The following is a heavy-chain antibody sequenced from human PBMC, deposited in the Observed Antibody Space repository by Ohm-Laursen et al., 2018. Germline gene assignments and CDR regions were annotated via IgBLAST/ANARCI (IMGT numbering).Heavy chain of an antibody. CDR3: ARGLSRIPLGY. Sequence: GTLSLTCTVSAGSISGYYWNWIRQPAGKGLQWIGRIYATGRTNYNPSLKSRVTISVDTSKNQFFLKLSSVTAADTAVYYCARGLSRIPLGYWGQGTLVTVSS. D-gene: IGHD1-14*01. CDR2: IYATGRT. V-gene: IGHV4-4*07. J-gene: IGHJ4*02. CDR1: AGSISGYY.